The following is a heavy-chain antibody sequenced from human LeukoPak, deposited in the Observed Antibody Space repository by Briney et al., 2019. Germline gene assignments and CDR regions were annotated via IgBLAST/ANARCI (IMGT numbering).Heavy chain of an antibody. Sequence: SAPTLVKTTQTLTLTCTCSGLSLSTSGVGVGLIRHPPGNALGWIALIYWDDDQRYSTSLKSTLTITNDTSKNQVVLTMTNMDPVDTSTYNCAHSNYFDSSGYYPPLEWGQGTLVTVSS. CDR2: IYWDDDQ. D-gene: IGHD3-22*01. CDR1: GLSLSTSGVG. CDR3: AHSNYFDSSGYYPPLE. J-gene: IGHJ4*02. V-gene: IGHV2-5*02.